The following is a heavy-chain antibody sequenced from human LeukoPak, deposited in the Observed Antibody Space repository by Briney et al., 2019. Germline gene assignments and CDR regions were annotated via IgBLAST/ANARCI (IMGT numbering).Heavy chain of an antibody. D-gene: IGHD4-17*01. J-gene: IGHJ6*02. CDR1: GGTFSSYA. Sequence: GASVKVSCNASGGTFSSYAISWVRQAPGQGLEWMGGIIPIFGTANYAQKFQGRVTITADESTSTAYMELSSLRSEDTAVYYCARPSDDYGDYEPYYGMDVWGQGTTVTVSS. V-gene: IGHV1-69*13. CDR3: ARPSDDYGDYEPYYGMDV. CDR2: IIPIFGTA.